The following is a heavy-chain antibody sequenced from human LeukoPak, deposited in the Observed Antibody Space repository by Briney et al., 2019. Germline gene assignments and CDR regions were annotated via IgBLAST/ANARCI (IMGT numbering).Heavy chain of an antibody. Sequence: PGGSLRLSCAASGFTFSSYSMNWVRQAPGKGLEWVSYISSSSSTIYYADSVKGRFTFSRDNAKNSLYLQMNSLRAEDTAVYYGASGRTGARCWSLDPWGQGTLVTVSS. D-gene: IGHD2-15*01. V-gene: IGHV3-48*01. J-gene: IGHJ5*02. CDR1: GFTFSSYS. CDR2: ISSSSSTI. CDR3: ASGRTGARCWSLDP.